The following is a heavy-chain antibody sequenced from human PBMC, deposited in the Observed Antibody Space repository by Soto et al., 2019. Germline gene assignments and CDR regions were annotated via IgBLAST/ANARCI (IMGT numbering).Heavy chain of an antibody. J-gene: IGHJ6*02. V-gene: IGHV3-30*18. CDR3: AKDFYGSGDFWSGYYPIYYYYGMDV. CDR2: ISYDGSNK. CDR1: GFTFSSYG. D-gene: IGHD3-3*01. Sequence: QVQLAESGGGVVQPGRSLRLSCAASGFTFSSYGMHWVRQAPGKGLEWVAVISYDGSNKYYADSVKGRFTISRDNSKNTLYLQMNSLRAEDTAVYYCAKDFYGSGDFWSGYYPIYYYYGMDVWGQGTTVTVSS.